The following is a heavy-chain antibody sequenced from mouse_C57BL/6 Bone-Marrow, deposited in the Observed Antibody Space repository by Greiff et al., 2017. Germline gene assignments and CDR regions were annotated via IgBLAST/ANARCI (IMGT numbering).Heavy chain of an antibody. V-gene: IGHV1-69*01. CDR1: GYPFTSYW. J-gene: IGHJ2*01. D-gene: IGHD1-1*01. CDR3: ARRDTTVVAGDY. CDR2: IDPSASYT. Sequence: VQLPQPGAELVMPGASVTLSCKASGYPFTSYWMHWVKQRPGQGLEWIGEIDPSASYTNYNQTFKGKSTLTVDKSSRPVSMQLSSLTSEDAAVYYCARRDTTVVAGDYWGQGTTLTVSA.